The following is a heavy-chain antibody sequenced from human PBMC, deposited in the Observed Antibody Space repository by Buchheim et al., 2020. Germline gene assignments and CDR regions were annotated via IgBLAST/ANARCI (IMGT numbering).Heavy chain of an antibody. CDR2: ISYDGSNK. V-gene: IGHV3-30*03. Sequence: QVQLVESGGGLVQPGRSLRLSCAASGFTFNSYGMRWVRQAPGKGLEWVAVISYDGSNKYYADSVKGRFTISRDNSKNTLYLLMKNRRCEDTALDYCARVRYSFWSGYMRINMDPWGQGT. CDR3: ARVRYSFWSGYMRINMDP. J-gene: IGHJ5*02. CDR1: GFTFNSYG. D-gene: IGHD3-3*01.